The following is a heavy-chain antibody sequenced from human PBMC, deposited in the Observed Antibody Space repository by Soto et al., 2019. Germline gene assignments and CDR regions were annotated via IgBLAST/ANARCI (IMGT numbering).Heavy chain of an antibody. D-gene: IGHD2-21*02. CDR1: GLTFSGHW. CDR2: IKPDGSET. J-gene: IGHJ4*02. CDR3: TSRPSGMTYHAVFDF. Sequence: PGGSLRLCCAASGLTFSGHWMTWVRQTPGEGLQWVAAIKPDGSETFYVDSVKGRFTISRDNARNSLFLQMDSLRAEDTAVYYCTSRPSGMTYHAVFDFWGQGTLVTV. V-gene: IGHV3-7*03.